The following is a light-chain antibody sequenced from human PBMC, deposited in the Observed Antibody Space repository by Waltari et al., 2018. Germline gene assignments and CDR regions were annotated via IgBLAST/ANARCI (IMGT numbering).Light chain of an antibody. CDR1: QDITDH. CDR3: QQYDNLPPYT. CDR2: DAS. V-gene: IGKV1-33*01. Sequence: DIQMTQSPSSLSASLGDRITITCQASQDITDHLNWYQQKPGKAPNLLIYDASNLQSGVPSRFSGSGSGTYFTFTSSSLQPEDIATYYCQQYDNLPPYTFGQGTKVEI. J-gene: IGKJ2*01.